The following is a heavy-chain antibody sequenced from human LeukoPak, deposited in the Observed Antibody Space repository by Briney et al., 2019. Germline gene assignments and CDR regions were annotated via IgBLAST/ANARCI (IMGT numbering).Heavy chain of an antibody. Sequence: SQTLSLTFAISGYSVSSNSVAWSWFRQSPSRGLEGLGRKYYTSKWNNDYVVSVQSRIVVNPDTSKTQFSLHFNSVNAEDRAVYYCARQSYRRFDPWGQGTMVTVSS. CDR3: ARQSYRRFDP. CDR1: GYSVSSNSVA. V-gene: IGHV6-1*01. J-gene: IGHJ5*02. CDR2: KYYTSKWNN.